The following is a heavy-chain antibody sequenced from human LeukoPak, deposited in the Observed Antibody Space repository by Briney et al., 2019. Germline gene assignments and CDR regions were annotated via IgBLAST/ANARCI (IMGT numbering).Heavy chain of an antibody. D-gene: IGHD3-10*01. CDR1: AFSLNAYN. CDR3: ARGSGSYYWSFDY. V-gene: IGHV3-21*01. Sequence: GGSLRLSCAASAFSLNAYNMNWVRQAPGKGLEWVSSISYTGTYIYYADSVKGRFTISRDNAKNSLYLQMNSLRAEDTAVYYCARGSGSYYWSFDYWGQGTLVTVSS. J-gene: IGHJ4*02. CDR2: ISYTGTYI.